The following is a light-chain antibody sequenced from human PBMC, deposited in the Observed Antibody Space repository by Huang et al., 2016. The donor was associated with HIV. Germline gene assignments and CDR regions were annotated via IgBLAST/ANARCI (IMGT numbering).Light chain of an antibody. CDR3: QQSLTAPWT. CDR2: GAS. CDR1: QSITTY. J-gene: IGKJ1*01. V-gene: IGKV1-39*01. Sequence: DIQMTQSPSSLSASVGDRVTITCRASQSITTYLNWYQQRPGEAPRLLLYGASTLQSGVPSRFGGSGSGTHFTLTITGLRPEDFASYFCQQSLTAPWTFGQGTRV.